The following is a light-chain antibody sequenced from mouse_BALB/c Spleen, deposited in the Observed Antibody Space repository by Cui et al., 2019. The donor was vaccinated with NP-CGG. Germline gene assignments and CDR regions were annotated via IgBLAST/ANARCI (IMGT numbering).Light chain of an antibody. Sequence: QAVVTQESALTTSPGETVTLTCRSSTGDVTTNNYANWVQEKPDHLFTGLIGGTNNRAPGVPARFSGSLIGDKAALTITGAQTEDEAIYFCALWYSNHWVVGGGTKLTVL. CDR1: TGDVTTNNY. V-gene: IGLV1*01. CDR3: ALWYSNHWV. CDR2: GTN. J-gene: IGLJ1*01.